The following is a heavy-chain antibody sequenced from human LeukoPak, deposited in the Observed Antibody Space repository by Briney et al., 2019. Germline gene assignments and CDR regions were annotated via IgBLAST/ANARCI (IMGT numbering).Heavy chain of an antibody. CDR2: ISGNGIET. CDR3: AKRIRDGYNTPLDD. CDR1: GFSVSSNY. V-gene: IGHV3-23*01. J-gene: IGHJ4*02. Sequence: GGSLRLSCAASGFSVSSNYMNWGRQAPGKGPEWVSGISGNGIETHYADSVKGRFSISRDLSKNTLYLQMNSLRAEDTAIYYCAKRIRDGYNTPLDDCGQGTLVTVSS. D-gene: IGHD5-24*01.